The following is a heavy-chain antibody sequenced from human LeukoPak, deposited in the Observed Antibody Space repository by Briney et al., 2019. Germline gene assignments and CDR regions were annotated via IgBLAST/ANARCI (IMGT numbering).Heavy chain of an antibody. D-gene: IGHD2-21*01. Sequence: SETLSLTCSVSGGSVSSGSYYWSWIRQPPGKGLEWIGYIYYTGNTNYNPSLKSRVTLSVDMSKNQFSLILSSVTAADTAVYYCAKEHREIYSFYYYYGMDVWGQGTTVTVSS. CDR2: IYYTGNT. CDR3: AKEHREIYSFYYYYGMDV. CDR1: GGSVSSGSYY. J-gene: IGHJ6*02. V-gene: IGHV4-61*01.